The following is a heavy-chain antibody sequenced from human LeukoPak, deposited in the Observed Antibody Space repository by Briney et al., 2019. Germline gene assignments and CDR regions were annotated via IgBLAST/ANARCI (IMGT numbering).Heavy chain of an antibody. J-gene: IGHJ3*02. V-gene: IGHV4-59*01. CDR1: GGSISSYY. CDR3: ARDASNVLPDAFDI. D-gene: IGHD2-15*01. CDR2: ISYSGSA. Sequence: SETLSLTCTVSGGSISSYYWSWIRQPPGKGLEWIGYISYSGSANYNPSLKSRVTISVDTSKNQFSLNLNSVTAADTAVYFCARDASNVLPDAFDIWGQGTMVTVSS.